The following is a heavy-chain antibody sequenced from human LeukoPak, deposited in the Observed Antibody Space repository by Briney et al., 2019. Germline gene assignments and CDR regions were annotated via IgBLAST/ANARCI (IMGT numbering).Heavy chain of an antibody. CDR3: AKDRDYYGSGSY. CDR2: ISGSGGST. CDR1: GFPFSSYA. D-gene: IGHD3-10*01. Sequence: GGSLRLSCAASGFPFSSYAMTWVRQAPGKGLEWVSAISGSGGSTYYADSVKGRFTISRDNSKNTLYLQMNSLRAEDTAVYYCAKDRDYYGSGSYWGQGTLVTVSS. J-gene: IGHJ4*02. V-gene: IGHV3-23*01.